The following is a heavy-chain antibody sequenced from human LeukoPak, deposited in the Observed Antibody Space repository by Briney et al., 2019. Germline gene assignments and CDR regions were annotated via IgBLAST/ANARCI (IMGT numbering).Heavy chain of an antibody. Sequence: PGGSLRLSCAAPGFTVSSNYMGWVRQAPGEGLEWVSILYSDGTTYYADSVKGRFTISRDNSKNTVYLQMNSLRSEDTAVYYCARWKIGRVAAAGTLDYFDHWGQGTLVTVSS. CDR2: LYSDGTT. D-gene: IGHD6-13*01. CDR1: GFTVSSNY. CDR3: ARWKIGRVAAAGTLDYFDH. V-gene: IGHV3-53*05. J-gene: IGHJ4*02.